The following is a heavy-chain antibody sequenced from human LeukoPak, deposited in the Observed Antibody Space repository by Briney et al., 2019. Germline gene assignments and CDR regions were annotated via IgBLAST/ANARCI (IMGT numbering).Heavy chain of an antibody. CDR3: ARDLYSGSYFYYFDY. CDR1: GYTFTSYG. D-gene: IGHD1-26*01. CDR2: ISAYNGNT. J-gene: IGHJ4*02. V-gene: IGHV1-18*01. Sequence: ASVKVSCKASGYTFTSYGISWVRQAPGQGLEWMGWISAYNGNTNYAQKFQGRVTMTRDTSISTAYMELSRLRSDDTAVYYCARDLYSGSYFYYFDYWGQGTLVTVSS.